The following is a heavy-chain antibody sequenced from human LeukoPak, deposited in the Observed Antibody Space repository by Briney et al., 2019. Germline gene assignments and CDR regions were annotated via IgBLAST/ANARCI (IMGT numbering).Heavy chain of an antibody. J-gene: IGHJ5*02. Sequence: PGGSLRLSCAASEFSVGSNYMTWVRQPPGKGLEWIGEVNHSGSTNYKPSLKSRVTISVDTSKNQFSLKLSSVTAADTAVYYCARGLRRRSMIVVPRRAHWFDPWGQGTLVTVTS. CDR1: EFSVGSNY. D-gene: IGHD3-22*01. CDR2: VNHSGST. V-gene: IGHV4-34*01. CDR3: ARGLRRRSMIVVPRRAHWFDP.